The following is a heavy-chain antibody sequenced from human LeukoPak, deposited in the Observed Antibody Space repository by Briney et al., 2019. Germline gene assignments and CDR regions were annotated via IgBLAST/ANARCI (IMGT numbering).Heavy chain of an antibody. D-gene: IGHD7-27*01. CDR1: GFTFSSYA. CDR2: ISGSGGTT. V-gene: IGHV3-23*01. Sequence: GGSLRLSCAASGFTFSSYAMHWVRQAPGKGLEWVSVISGSGGTTYYADSVKGRFTTSRDNSKNTLYLQMNSLRAEDTAVYYCVKDFLRGDYYYYGMDVWGQGTTVTVSS. J-gene: IGHJ6*02. CDR3: VKDFLRGDYYYYGMDV.